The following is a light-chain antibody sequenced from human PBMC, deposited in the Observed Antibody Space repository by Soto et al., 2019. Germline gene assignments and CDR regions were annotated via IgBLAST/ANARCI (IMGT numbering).Light chain of an antibody. CDR1: SSDVGHYNF. CDR2: DVT. CDR3: CSYAGSYTWV. V-gene: IGLV2-11*01. J-gene: IGLJ3*02. Sequence: QSALTQPHSVSGSPGQSVTISCSGTSSDVGHYNFVSWYQHHPGKAPKLLIYDVTTRPSGVPDRFSGSKSGNTASLTISGLQAEDGADFYCCSYAGSYTWVFGGGTQLTVL.